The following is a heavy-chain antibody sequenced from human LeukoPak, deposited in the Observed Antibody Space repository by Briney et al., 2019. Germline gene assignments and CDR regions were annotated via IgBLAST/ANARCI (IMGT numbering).Heavy chain of an antibody. J-gene: IGHJ6*02. D-gene: IGHD5-18*01. V-gene: IGHV1-2*02. CDR3: AMERWIQLWLFDYYYGMDV. CDR1: GYTFTGCY. Sequence: ASVTVSCKASGYTFTGCYMHWVRQAPGQELEWMGWINPNSGGTNYAQKFQGRVTMTRDTSISTAYMELSRLRSDDTAVYYCAMERWIQLWLFDYYYGMDVWGQGTTVTVSS. CDR2: INPNSGGT.